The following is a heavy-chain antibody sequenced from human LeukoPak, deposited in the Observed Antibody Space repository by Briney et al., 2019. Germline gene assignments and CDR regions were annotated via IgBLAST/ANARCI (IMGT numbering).Heavy chain of an antibody. Sequence: SETLSLTCTVSSGSLGSYYGNWLRQPAGKGLEWIGHIYTSGSTNYNPSLKSRVTMSVDTSKNQFSLKLNSVTAADTAFYYCAREYSSSSGKALDYWGQGNLVTVSS. CDR2: IYTSGST. J-gene: IGHJ4*02. CDR1: SGSLGSYY. CDR3: AREYSSSSGKALDY. D-gene: IGHD6-6*01. V-gene: IGHV4-4*07.